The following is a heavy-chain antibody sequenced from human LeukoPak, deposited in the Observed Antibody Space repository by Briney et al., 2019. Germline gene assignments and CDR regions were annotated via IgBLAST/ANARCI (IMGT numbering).Heavy chain of an antibody. Sequence: PGGSLRLSCAASGFIFSSYEMNWVRQAPGKGLEWISYISDRGSTIYYADSVKGRFTISRDNARNTLYLQMNSLRAEDTAVYYCAGSPYYANIDSEDYWGQGTLVTVSS. CDR3: AGSPYYANIDSEDY. CDR2: ISDRGSTI. J-gene: IGHJ4*02. CDR1: GFIFSSYE. D-gene: IGHD3-10*01. V-gene: IGHV3-48*03.